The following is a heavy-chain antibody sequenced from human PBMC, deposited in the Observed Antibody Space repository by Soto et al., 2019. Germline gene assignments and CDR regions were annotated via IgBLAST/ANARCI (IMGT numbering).Heavy chain of an antibody. CDR2: TYAGGGTT. D-gene: IGHD3-10*01. CDR3: AKGLIRGDGYVDFDY. CDR1: GFIFSNYA. V-gene: IGHV3-23*01. Sequence: EVELLESGGALIQPGGSLRLSCAASGFIFSNYAMFWVRQAPGKGLDWVSTTYAGGGTTHYAESVKGRFTISRDNSNNRLYLQMNNLRAEDTAVYFCAKGLIRGDGYVDFDYWGQGTLVTVSS. J-gene: IGHJ4*02.